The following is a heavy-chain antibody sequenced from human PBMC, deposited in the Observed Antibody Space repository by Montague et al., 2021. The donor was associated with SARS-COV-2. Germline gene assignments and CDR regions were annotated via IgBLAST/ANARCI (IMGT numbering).Heavy chain of an antibody. V-gene: IGHV4-61*02. CDR1: GVSISSGTYY. D-gene: IGHD4-17*01. CDR3: ARDYGDYSYYYGLDV. J-gene: IGHJ6*02. Sequence: TLSLTCTVSGVSISSGTYYWSWIRQPAGKGPEWIGRIYSSGSTNYNPSLKSRVTMSVDTSKNQFSLKVSAVTAADTAVYYCARDYGDYSYYYGLDVWGQGTTVTVSS. CDR2: IYSSGST.